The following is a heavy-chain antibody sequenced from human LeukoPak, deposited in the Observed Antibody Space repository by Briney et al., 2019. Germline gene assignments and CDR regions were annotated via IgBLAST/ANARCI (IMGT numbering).Heavy chain of an antibody. CDR2: ISSSSSTI. Sequence: GGSLRLSCAASGFTFSSYSMNWVRQAPGKGLEWVSYISSSSSTIYYADSVKGRFTISRDNAKNSLYLQMNSLRAEDTAVYYCARDGSYGSGSHYYYYGMDVWGQGTTVTVSS. CDR1: GFTFSSYS. V-gene: IGHV3-48*04. CDR3: ARDGSYGSGSHYYYYGMDV. J-gene: IGHJ6*02. D-gene: IGHD3-10*01.